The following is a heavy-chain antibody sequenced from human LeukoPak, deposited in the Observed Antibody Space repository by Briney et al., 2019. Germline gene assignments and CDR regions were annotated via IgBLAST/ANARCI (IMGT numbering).Heavy chain of an antibody. CDR3: ARHVGSDDSTGYYSFAYFYMDV. CDR1: GSSFTSFW. V-gene: IGHV5-51*01. CDR2: IHPGDSGT. Sequence: GASLKISCKGSGSSFTSFWIGWVRQMPGKGLEWMGIIHPGDSGTRYSPPFKGQVTMSADKSISTAYLQWSSLKASDTAMYYCARHVGSDDSTGYYSFAYFYMDVWGKGTTVTVSS. D-gene: IGHD3-22*01. J-gene: IGHJ6*03.